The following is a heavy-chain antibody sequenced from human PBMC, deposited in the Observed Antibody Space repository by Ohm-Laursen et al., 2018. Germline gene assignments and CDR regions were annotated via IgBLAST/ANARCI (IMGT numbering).Heavy chain of an antibody. J-gene: IGHJ6*02. CDR3: AKDNLAAADPHGYYYYGMDV. CDR1: GFTFSSYA. D-gene: IGHD6-13*01. CDR2: ISGSGGST. V-gene: IGHV3-23*01. Sequence: SLRLSCSASGFTFSSYAMSWVRQAPGKGLEWVSAISGSGGSTYYADSVKGRFTISRDNSKNTLYLQMNSLRAEDTAVYYCAKDNLAAADPHGYYYYGMDVWGQGTTVTVSS.